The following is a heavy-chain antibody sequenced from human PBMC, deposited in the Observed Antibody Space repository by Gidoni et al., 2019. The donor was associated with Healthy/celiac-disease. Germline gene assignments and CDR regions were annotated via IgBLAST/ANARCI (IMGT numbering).Heavy chain of an antibody. CDR2: ISYDGRNK. CDR3: AKVSYDSSGYYYASGDAFDI. V-gene: IGHV3-30*18. D-gene: IGHD3-22*01. CDR1: GFTFSSYA. Sequence: QLQLVDSGGGVVQPGRSLRLSCAASGFTFSSYAIHWVRQAPGKGLEWVAVISYDGRNKYYADSVKGRFTISRDNSKNTLYLQMNSLRAEDTAVYYCAKVSYDSSGYYYASGDAFDIWGQGTMVTVSS. J-gene: IGHJ3*02.